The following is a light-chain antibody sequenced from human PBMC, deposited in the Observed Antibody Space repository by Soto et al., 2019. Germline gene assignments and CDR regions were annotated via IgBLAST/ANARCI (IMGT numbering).Light chain of an antibody. CDR2: EVS. V-gene: IGLV2-14*01. CDR3: TSYTSSNTYV. Sequence: SVLTQPASVSGSPGQSITISCTGTSSDVGAYDYVSWYQQHPGKAPKLMIFEVSDRPSGVSNRFSGSKSGNTASLTISGLQAEDEADYYCTSYTSSNTYVFGTGTKAPS. CDR1: SSDVGAYDY. J-gene: IGLJ1*01.